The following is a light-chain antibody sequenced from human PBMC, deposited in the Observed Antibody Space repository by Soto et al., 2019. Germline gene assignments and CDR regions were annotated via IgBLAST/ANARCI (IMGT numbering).Light chain of an antibody. J-gene: IGKJ4*01. CDR1: QDISKY. CDR2: DAS. CDR3: QHRSNWPLT. V-gene: IGKV1-33*01. Sequence: DIQMTQSPSSLSASVGDRVTITCQASQDISKYLNWYQQKPGKAPKLLIYDASNLETGVPSRFSGSGSGTDFTFTISSLQPEDFAVYYCQHRSNWPLTFSGGTKVEIK.